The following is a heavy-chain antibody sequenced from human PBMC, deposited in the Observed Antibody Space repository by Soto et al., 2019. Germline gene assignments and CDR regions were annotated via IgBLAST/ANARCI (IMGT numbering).Heavy chain of an antibody. J-gene: IGHJ4*02. V-gene: IGHV3-23*01. CDR3: AKGGSRYGDYGNYFDY. CDR2: ISGSGGST. D-gene: IGHD4-17*01. Sequence: EVQLLESGGGLVQPGGSLRLSCAASGFTFSSYAMSWVRQAPGKGLEWVSAISGSGGSTYYADSVKGRFTISRDNSKNTLYLQMNSLRAEDTAVYYCAKGGSRYGDYGNYFDYWGQGTLVTVSS. CDR1: GFTFSSYA.